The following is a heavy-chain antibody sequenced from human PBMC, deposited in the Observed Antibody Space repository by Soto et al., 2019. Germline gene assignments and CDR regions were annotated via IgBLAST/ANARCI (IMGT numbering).Heavy chain of an antibody. Sequence: AAVKVSCKASGYTFSTYAMHWVRQAPGQSLEWMGWLNGGTGQTRYSQKFQDRVIITRDTSASTGYMELSSLTSEDTAVYYCARGKGMEENYFYYGLDIWGQGTTVTVSS. CDR1: GYTFSTYA. CDR3: ARGKGMEENYFYYGLDI. D-gene: IGHD1-1*01. CDR2: LNGGTGQT. V-gene: IGHV1-3*01. J-gene: IGHJ6*02.